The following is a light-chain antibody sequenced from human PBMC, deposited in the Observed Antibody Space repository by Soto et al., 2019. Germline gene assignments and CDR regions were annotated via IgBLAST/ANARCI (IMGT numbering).Light chain of an antibody. J-gene: IGKJ1*01. V-gene: IGKV3-20*01. CDR3: QQHGSSPRT. CDR1: QSVSSNY. Sequence: EIVLTQSPGTLSLSPGERVTLSCRASQSVSSNYLAWYQQKPGQAPRLLLYGASSRATGIPDRFSGRGSVTDFTLTISRLEPEDFAVYYCQQHGSSPRTFGQGTKVEIK. CDR2: GAS.